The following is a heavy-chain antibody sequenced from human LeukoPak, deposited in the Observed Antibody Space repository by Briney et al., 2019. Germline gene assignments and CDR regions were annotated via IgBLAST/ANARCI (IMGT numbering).Heavy chain of an antibody. V-gene: IGHV3-74*01. CDR2: INTDGSST. Sequence: GGSLRLSCAASGFTFSSYWMHCVRQAPGEGLVWVSRINTDGSSTIHADSVKGRFTISRDNAKNTLYVQMNSLRDEDTAVYYCVRGRSGFYFDYWGQGTLVTVSS. J-gene: IGHJ4*02. CDR3: VRGRSGFYFDY. D-gene: IGHD3-22*01. CDR1: GFTFSSYW.